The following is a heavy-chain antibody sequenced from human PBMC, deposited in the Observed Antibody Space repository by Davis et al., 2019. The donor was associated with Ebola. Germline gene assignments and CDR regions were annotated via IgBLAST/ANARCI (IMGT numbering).Heavy chain of an antibody. CDR1: GFTFSSYS. J-gene: IGHJ6*02. V-gene: IGHV3-21*04. CDR3: ARGGWLQTDYYYYGMDV. Sequence: GESLKISCAASGFTFSSYSMNWVRQAPGKGLEWVSSISSSSSYIYYADSVKGRFTISRDNAKNSLYLQMNSLRAEDTALYYCARGGWLQTDYYYYGMDVWGQGTTVTVSS. D-gene: IGHD5-24*01. CDR2: ISSSSSYI.